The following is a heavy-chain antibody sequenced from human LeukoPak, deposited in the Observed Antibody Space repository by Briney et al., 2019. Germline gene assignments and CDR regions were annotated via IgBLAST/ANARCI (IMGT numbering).Heavy chain of an antibody. Sequence: GASVKVSCKASGYTFTSYGISWVRQAPGQGLGWMGWISAYNGNTNYAQKLQGRVTMTTDTSTSTAYMELRSLRSDDTAVYYCARDLYYYGSGSYQFDYWGQGTLVTVSS. CDR3: ARDLYYYGSGSYQFDY. D-gene: IGHD3-10*01. CDR1: GYTFTSYG. J-gene: IGHJ4*02. CDR2: ISAYNGNT. V-gene: IGHV1-18*01.